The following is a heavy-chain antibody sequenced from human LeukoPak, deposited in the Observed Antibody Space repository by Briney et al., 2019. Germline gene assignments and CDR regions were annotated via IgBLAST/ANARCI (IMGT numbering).Heavy chain of an antibody. D-gene: IGHD6-19*01. CDR1: GGSIKNYY. V-gene: IGHV4-59*08. J-gene: IGHJ3*02. CDR3: ARRHISGQGDAFDI. CDR2: IYFSGST. Sequence: SETLSLTCTVSGGSIKNYYWSWIRQAPGKGLEYIGYIYFSGSTNYNPSLKSRVPISIDTSKNQFSLKPSSVGPADTALYFFARRHISGQGDAFDIWGQGTMVSVSS.